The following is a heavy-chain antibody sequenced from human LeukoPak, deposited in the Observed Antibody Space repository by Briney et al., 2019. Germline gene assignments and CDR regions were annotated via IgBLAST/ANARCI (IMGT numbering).Heavy chain of an antibody. CDR1: GGSFSGYY. CDR2: INHSGST. D-gene: IGHD7-27*01. V-gene: IGHV4-34*01. CDR3: ARINWGSAFDY. J-gene: IGHJ4*02. Sequence: PSETLSLTCAVYGGSFSGYYWSWIRQPPGKGLEWIGKINHSGSTNYNPSLKSRVTISVDTSKNQFSLKLSSVTAADTAVYYCARINWGSAFDYWGQGTLVTVSS.